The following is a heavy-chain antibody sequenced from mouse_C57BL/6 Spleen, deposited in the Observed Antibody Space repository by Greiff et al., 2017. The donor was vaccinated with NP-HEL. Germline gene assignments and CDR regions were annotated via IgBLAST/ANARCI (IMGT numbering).Heavy chain of an antibody. CDR2: ISGGGGNT. CDR1: GFTFSSYT. CDR3: ARSYYGSSYGFAY. V-gene: IGHV5-9*01. Sequence: EVQLVESGGGLVKPGGSLKLSCAASGFTFSSYTMSWVRQTPEERLEWVATISGGGGNTYYPDSVKGRFTISRDNAKNTLYLQMSSLRAEDTALYYCARSYYGSSYGFAYWGQGTLVTVSA. J-gene: IGHJ3*01. D-gene: IGHD1-1*01.